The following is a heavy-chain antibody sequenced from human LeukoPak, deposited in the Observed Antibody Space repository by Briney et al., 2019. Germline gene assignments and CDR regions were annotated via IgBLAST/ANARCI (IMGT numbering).Heavy chain of an antibody. Sequence: SETLPLTCAVSGGTISSYDWCWIRQPQPKGLDRIWYIYCSGSTNYIPALKSRVTISVDTSKIQFSLKLSSVTAADTAVYYCARAYSSGWYFFDYWGQGTLVSVSS. CDR3: ARAYSSGWYFFDY. CDR1: GGTISSYD. D-gene: IGHD6-19*01. V-gene: IGHV4-59*08. J-gene: IGHJ4*02. CDR2: IYCSGST.